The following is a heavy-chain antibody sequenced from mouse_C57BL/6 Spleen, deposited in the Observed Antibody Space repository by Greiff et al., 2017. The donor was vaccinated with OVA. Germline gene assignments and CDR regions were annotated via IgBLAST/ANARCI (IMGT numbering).Heavy chain of an antibody. CDR1: GFTFSSYA. J-gene: IGHJ3*01. Sequence: EVMLVESGGGLVKPGGSLKLSCAASGFTFSSYAMSWVRQTPEKRLEWVATISDGGSYTYYPDNVKGRFTISRDNAKNNLYLQMSHLKSEDTAMYYGARGYSNAWFAYWGQGTLVTVSA. V-gene: IGHV5-4*03. CDR2: ISDGGSYT. D-gene: IGHD2-5*01. CDR3: ARGYSNAWFAY.